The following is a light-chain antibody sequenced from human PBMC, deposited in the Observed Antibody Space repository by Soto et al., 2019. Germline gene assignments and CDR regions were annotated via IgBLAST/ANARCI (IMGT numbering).Light chain of an antibody. V-gene: IGKV3D-15*01. CDR2: GAS. J-gene: IGKJ5*01. CDR3: QQYNNWPAIT. Sequence: EIVLTQSPATLSVSPGERATLSCRASQSVNQKLGWYQQKPGRAPRLLIYGASTRATGIPARFSGSGSGTEFTLTITSLQSEDFAVYYCQQYNNWPAITFGQGTRLEI. CDR1: QSVNQK.